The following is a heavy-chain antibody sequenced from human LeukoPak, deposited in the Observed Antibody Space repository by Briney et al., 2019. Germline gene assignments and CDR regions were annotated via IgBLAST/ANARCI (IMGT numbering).Heavy chain of an antibody. CDR2: IYYSGIT. D-gene: IGHD2-15*01. V-gene: IGHV4-59*11. J-gene: IGHJ3*01. CDR1: GGSIRSHY. Sequence: PSETLSLTCTDSGGSIRSHYWSWIRQPPGKGVEGSGYIYYSGITNYNPSLKGRVTIAVDTSKNQISLKLSSVTAADTAVYYCARDIGRYCSGGSCRSGDAFDVWGQGTMVTVSS. CDR3: ARDIGRYCSGGSCRSGDAFDV.